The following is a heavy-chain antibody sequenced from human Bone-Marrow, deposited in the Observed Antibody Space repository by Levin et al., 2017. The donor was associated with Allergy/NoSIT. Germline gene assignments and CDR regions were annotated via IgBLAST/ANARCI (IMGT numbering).Heavy chain of an antibody. CDR2: INPNSGGT. J-gene: IGHJ3*02. D-gene: IGHD3-22*01. Sequence: ASVKVSCKASGYTFTDYYMNWVRQAPGQGLEWMGWINPNSGGTNYAQKFQGRVTMTRDTSISTAYMELSGLRSDDTAVYYGARDPDYYDRAFDIWGQGTMVTVSS. V-gene: IGHV1-2*02. CDR1: GYTFTDYY. CDR3: ARDPDYYDRAFDI.